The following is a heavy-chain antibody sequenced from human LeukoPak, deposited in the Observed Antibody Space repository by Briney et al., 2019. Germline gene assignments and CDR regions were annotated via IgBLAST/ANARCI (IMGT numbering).Heavy chain of an antibody. Sequence: SETLSLTCTVSGGSITSYYWSWIRQPAGKGLQWIGRIYTSGSTNYNPSLKSRVTMSVDTSKNQFSLKLSSVTAADTAVYYCARDLDSSGWCSFDYWGQGTLSPSPQ. D-gene: IGHD6-19*01. V-gene: IGHV4-4*07. CDR2: IYTSGST. J-gene: IGHJ4*02. CDR3: ARDLDSSGWCSFDY. CDR1: GGSITSYY.